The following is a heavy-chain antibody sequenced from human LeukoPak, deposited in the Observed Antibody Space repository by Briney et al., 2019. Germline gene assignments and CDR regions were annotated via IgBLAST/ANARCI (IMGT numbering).Heavy chain of an antibody. J-gene: IGHJ4*02. CDR3: VRGYYAGRGHHFEY. D-gene: IGHD3-22*01. Sequence: GGSLRLSCAASGFTFSRSGMHWVRQAPGKGLEWVAVIWYDGSNKYYADSVKGRFTISRDNSKNTLYLQMNSLRAEDTAVYYCVRGYYAGRGHHFEYWGQGTLVTVSS. V-gene: IGHV3-33*01. CDR2: IWYDGSNK. CDR1: GFTFSRSG.